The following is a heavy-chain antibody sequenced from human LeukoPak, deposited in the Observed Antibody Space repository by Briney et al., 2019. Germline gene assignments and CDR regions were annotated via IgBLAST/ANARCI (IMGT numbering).Heavy chain of an antibody. D-gene: IGHD3-3*01. V-gene: IGHV3-30*02. Sequence: GGSLRLSCAASGFTFSSYGIHWVRQAPGKGLEWVAFIRYDGSNKYYADSVKGRFTISRDNSKNTLYLQMNSLRAEDTAVYYCAKVSHLFLEWSYFDYWGQGTLVTVSS. CDR2: IRYDGSNK. CDR3: AKVSHLFLEWSYFDY. CDR1: GFTFSSYG. J-gene: IGHJ4*02.